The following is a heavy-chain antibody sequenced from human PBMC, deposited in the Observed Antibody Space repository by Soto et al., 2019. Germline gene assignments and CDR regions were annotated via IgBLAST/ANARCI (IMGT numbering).Heavy chain of an antibody. J-gene: IGHJ6*02. CDR2: INTSGGST. D-gene: IGHD1-26*01. V-gene: IGHV1-46*01. Sequence: ASVKVSCKASGYTLTSYYMHWVRQAPGQGLEWMGIINTSGGSTSYAKKFQGRVTMTRDTSTSTVYMEMSSLRSEDKAVYYCARQKSSGSRADCYGMDVWGQGTTVTVSS. CDR1: GYTLTSYY. CDR3: ARQKSSGSRADCYGMDV.